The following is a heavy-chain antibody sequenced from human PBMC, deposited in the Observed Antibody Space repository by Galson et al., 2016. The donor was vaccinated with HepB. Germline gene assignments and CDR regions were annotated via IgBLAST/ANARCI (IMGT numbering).Heavy chain of an antibody. CDR3: ARGSGKDG. J-gene: IGHJ6*02. D-gene: IGHD3-10*01. V-gene: IGHV3-7*01. CDR1: GFTFTSNW. CDR2: INQDGDEK. Sequence: SLRLSCAASGFTFTSNWMNWVRQAPGKGLEWVASINQDGDEKYYVDFVKGRFTISRDNAKNSLYLQMNSLRVEDTAGYYCARGSGKDGWGQGTTVTVSS.